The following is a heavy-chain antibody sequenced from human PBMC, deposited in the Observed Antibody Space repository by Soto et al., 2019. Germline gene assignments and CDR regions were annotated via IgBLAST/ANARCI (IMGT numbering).Heavy chain of an antibody. D-gene: IGHD6-19*01. CDR1: GGTFSSYT. Sequence: SVKVSCKASGGTFSSYTISWVRQAPGQGLEWMGRIIPILGIANYAQKFQGRVTITADKSTSTAYMELSSLRSEDTAVYYCARVIRYSSGWYGAFDIWGQGTMVTVSS. CDR2: IIPILGIA. CDR3: ARVIRYSSGWYGAFDI. J-gene: IGHJ3*02. V-gene: IGHV1-69*02.